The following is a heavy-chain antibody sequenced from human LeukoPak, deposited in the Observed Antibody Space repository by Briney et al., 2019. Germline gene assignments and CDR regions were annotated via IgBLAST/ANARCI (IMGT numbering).Heavy chain of an antibody. D-gene: IGHD2-2*01. CDR2: ISYDGSNK. J-gene: IGHJ6*02. CDR1: GFTFSSYG. Sequence: PGGSLRLSCSASGFTFSSYGMHWVRQAPGKGLEWVAVISYDGSNKYYADSVKGRFTISRDNSKNTLYLQMNSLRAENTAVYYCAKNGRVVPAATPLYGMDVWGQGTTVTVSS. CDR3: AKNGRVVPAATPLYGMDV. V-gene: IGHV3-30*18.